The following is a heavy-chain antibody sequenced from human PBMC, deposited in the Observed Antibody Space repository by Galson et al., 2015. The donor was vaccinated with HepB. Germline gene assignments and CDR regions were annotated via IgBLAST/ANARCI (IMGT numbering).Heavy chain of an antibody. CDR2: ISSSSSTI. Sequence: SLRLSCAASGFTFSSYSMNWVRQAPGKGLEWVSYISSSSSTIYYADSVKGRFTISRDNAKNSLYLQMNSLRDEDTAVYYCARDFGDPSIASYGMDVWGQGTTVTVSS. V-gene: IGHV3-48*02. CDR1: GFTFSSYS. D-gene: IGHD6-6*01. J-gene: IGHJ6*02. CDR3: ARDFGDPSIASYGMDV.